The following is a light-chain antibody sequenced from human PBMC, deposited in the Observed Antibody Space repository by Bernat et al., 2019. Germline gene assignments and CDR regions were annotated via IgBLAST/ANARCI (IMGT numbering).Light chain of an antibody. V-gene: IGLV2-14*01. CDR3: SYYTSSSTWV. CDR1: SSDVGGYNY. J-gene: IGLJ3*02. CDR2: DVS. Sequence: QSALTQPASVSGSPGQSITISCTGTSSDVGGYNYVSWYQQHPGKAPKLMIYDVSNRPSGVSNRFSGSKSGNTASLTISGLQAEDEADYYCSYYTSSSTWVFGAGTKLTVL.